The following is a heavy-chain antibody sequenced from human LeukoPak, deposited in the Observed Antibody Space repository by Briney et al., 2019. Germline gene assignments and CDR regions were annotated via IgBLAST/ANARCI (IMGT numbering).Heavy chain of an antibody. CDR1: GFTFSDYY. Sequence: GGSLRLSCAASGFTFSDYYMSWIRQAPGKGLEWVSYISSSGSTIYYADSVKGRFTISRDNAKNSLYLQMNSLRAEDTAVYYCARRGSSSWYDYYYMDVWGKGTTVTVSS. CDR2: ISSSGSTI. V-gene: IGHV3-11*04. J-gene: IGHJ6*03. D-gene: IGHD6-13*01. CDR3: ARRGSSSWYDYYYMDV.